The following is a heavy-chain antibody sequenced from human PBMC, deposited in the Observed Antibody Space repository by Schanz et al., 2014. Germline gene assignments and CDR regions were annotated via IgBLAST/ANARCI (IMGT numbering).Heavy chain of an antibody. J-gene: IGHJ4*02. V-gene: IGHV3-23*01. Sequence: EVQLLESGGGLVQPGGSLRLSCAASGFTFSSYAMHWVRQPPGKGLEWVSGITRQGTTYYADFVKGRFSISRDLSSNTLYLQMNSLRADDSAIYYCAKDHPSSGWPAFDVWGQGTQVTVSS. D-gene: IGHD6-19*01. CDR2: ITRQGTT. CDR1: GFTFSSYA. CDR3: AKDHPSSGWPAFDV.